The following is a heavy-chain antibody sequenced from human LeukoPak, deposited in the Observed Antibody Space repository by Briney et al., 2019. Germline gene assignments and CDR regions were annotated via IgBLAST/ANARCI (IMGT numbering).Heavy chain of an antibody. CDR2: IYYSGST. V-gene: IGHV4-59*06. CDR3: ARESMRSASDY. Sequence: SETLSLTCTVSGGSISSYYWSWIRQTPGKGLEWIGYIYYSGSTYYNPSLKSRVTISVDTSKNQFSLKLSSVTAADTAVYYCARESMRSASDYWGQGTLVTVSS. J-gene: IGHJ4*02. D-gene: IGHD2/OR15-2a*01. CDR1: GGSISSYY.